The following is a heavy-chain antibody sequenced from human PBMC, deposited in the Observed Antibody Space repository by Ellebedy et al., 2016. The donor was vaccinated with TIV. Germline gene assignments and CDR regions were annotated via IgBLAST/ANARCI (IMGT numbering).Heavy chain of an antibody. CDR2: ISAYNGNT. J-gene: IGHJ4*02. CDR1: GYTFISYC. Sequence: AASVKVSCKASGYTFISYCISWVRQAPGQGLEWMGWISAYNGNTNYAQKLQGRVTMTTDTSTSTAYMELRSLRSDDTAVYYCARGYDSSGYSSCVDYWGQGTLVTVSS. D-gene: IGHD3-22*01. CDR3: ARGYDSSGYSSCVDY. V-gene: IGHV1-18*01.